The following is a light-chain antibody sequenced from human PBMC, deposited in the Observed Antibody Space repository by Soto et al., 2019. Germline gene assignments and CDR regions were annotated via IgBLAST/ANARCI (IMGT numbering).Light chain of an antibody. J-gene: IGKJ4*01. V-gene: IGKV3-20*01. CDR1: QSISSNY. CDR2: GAS. CDR3: QQYGYPQLT. Sequence: EIVLTQSPGTLSLSPGETVTLSCRASQSISSNYVAWFQHKPGQAPRLLIYGASSRAPGIPERFSSSGSGTDFSLTINRLEPEDSAVFYCQQYGYPQLTFGGGTKVEIK.